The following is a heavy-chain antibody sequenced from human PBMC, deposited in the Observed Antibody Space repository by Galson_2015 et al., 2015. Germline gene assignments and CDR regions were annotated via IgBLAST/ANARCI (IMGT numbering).Heavy chain of an antibody. Sequence: SLRLSCAASSFPFRSYGMHWVRQAPGTGLEWVAVIWHDGSNNHYADSVQGQFTISRDNSKNTLYLQMNSLRAEDTVVHYCARGEHSELDCPSPDYGGHRTLVTASS. CDR1: SFPFRSYG. V-gene: IGHV3-33*01. CDR2: IWHDGSNN. CDR3: ARGEHSELDCPSPDY. D-gene: IGHD3/OR15-3a*01. J-gene: IGHJ4*01.